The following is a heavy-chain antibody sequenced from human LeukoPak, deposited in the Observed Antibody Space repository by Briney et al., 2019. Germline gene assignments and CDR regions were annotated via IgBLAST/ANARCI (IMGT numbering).Heavy chain of an antibody. J-gene: IGHJ3*02. D-gene: IGHD2-2*01. CDR3: AKGISYQLTPSLDDAFDI. CDR1: RFTFNNYA. V-gene: IGHV3-23*01. Sequence: GGSLRLSCAASRFTFNNYAMSWVRQAPGKGLEWVSAISGSGGSTYYADSVKGRFTISRDNSKNTLYLQMNSLRAEDTAVYYCAKGISYQLTPSLDDAFDIWGQGTMVTVSS. CDR2: ISGSGGST.